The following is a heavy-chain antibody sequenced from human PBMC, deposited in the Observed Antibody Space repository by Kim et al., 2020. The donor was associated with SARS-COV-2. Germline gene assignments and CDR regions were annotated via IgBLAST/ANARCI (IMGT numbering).Heavy chain of an antibody. CDR3: TTDIDGGSWPSLAY. CDR2: IWYDGGQK. J-gene: IGHJ4*02. V-gene: IGHV3-33*08. D-gene: IGHD3-16*01. Sequence: SLRLSCAASGFPFSGHGMHWVRQAPGKGLEWVAVIWYDGGQKYYVDSVKGRFTASRDNSMNTLFLEMNSLRVEDTAVYYCTTDIDGGSWPSLAYWGQGTLVTVS. CDR1: GFPFSGHG.